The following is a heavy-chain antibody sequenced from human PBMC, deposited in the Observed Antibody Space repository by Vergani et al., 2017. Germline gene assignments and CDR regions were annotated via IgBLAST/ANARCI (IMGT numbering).Heavy chain of an antibody. J-gene: IGHJ3*02. CDR3: ASNSDCSSTSCYRSDAFDI. Sequence: QVKLVESGGGVVQPGRSLRLSCAASGFTFSSYAMHWVRQAPGKGLEWVAVISYDGSNKYYADSVKGRFTISRDNSKNTLYLQMNSLRAEDTAVYYCASNSDCSSTSCYRSDAFDIWGQGTMVTVSS. D-gene: IGHD2-2*01. CDR1: GFTFSSYA. V-gene: IGHV3-30-3*01. CDR2: ISYDGSNK.